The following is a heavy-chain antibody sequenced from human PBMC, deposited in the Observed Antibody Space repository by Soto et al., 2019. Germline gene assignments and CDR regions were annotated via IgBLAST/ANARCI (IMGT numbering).Heavy chain of an antibody. CDR2: IWYDGSNK. V-gene: IGHV3-33*01. CDR3: ARAGRGYSGYDSFDY. Sequence: GGSLRLSCAASGFTFSSYGMHWVRQAPGKGLEWVAVIWYDGSNKYYADSVKGRFTISRDNSKNTLYLQMNSLRAEDTAVYYCARAGRGYSGYDSFDYWGQGTLVTVSS. J-gene: IGHJ4*02. CDR1: GFTFSSYG. D-gene: IGHD5-12*01.